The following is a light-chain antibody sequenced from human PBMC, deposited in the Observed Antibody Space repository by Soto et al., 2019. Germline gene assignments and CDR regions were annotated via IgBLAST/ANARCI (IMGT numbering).Light chain of an antibody. V-gene: IGKV1D-16*01. J-gene: IGKJ1*01. CDR1: QGISNW. CDR2: ATS. CDR3: QHYNSYSEA. Sequence: DIQMTQSPSSVSASVGDRATITCRASQGISNWLAWYQQKPGNAPKLLIYATSTLQSGVPSRFSGSGSGTDFTLTISSLQPDDFATYYCQHYNSYSEAFGQGTKVDIK.